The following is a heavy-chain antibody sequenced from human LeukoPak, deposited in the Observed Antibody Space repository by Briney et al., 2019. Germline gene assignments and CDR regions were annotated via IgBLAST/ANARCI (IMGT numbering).Heavy chain of an antibody. CDR3: ARGLLSYYGMAV. CDR1: GFTFSTYA. Sequence: GGSLRLSCAASGFTFSTYAMHWVRQAPGKGLDWVAVISYDGSNKYYADSVKGRFTISRDNSKNTLYLQMNSLRVEDTAVYYCARGLLSYYGMAVWGQGTTVTVSS. V-gene: IGHV3-30-3*01. J-gene: IGHJ6*02. CDR2: ISYDGSNK. D-gene: IGHD3-10*01.